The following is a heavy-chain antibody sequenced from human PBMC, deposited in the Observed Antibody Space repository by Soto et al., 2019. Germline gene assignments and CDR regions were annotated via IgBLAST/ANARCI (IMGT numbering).Heavy chain of an antibody. Sequence: QVQLVQSGAEVKKPGASVKVSCKASGYTFTNYGVSWVRQAPGQGLEWMGRISPYNGNTDYAQKLQGRVTMTTDTSTSTAFMELRSLRSHDTAVYYCARGGVGHCSGGSCPRSWFDPWGQGTLVTASS. D-gene: IGHD2-15*01. CDR3: ARGGVGHCSGGSCPRSWFDP. V-gene: IGHV1-18*01. CDR1: GYTFTNYG. CDR2: ISPYNGNT. J-gene: IGHJ5*02.